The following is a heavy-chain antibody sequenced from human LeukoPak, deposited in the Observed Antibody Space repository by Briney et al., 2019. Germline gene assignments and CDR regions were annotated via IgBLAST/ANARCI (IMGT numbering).Heavy chain of an antibody. D-gene: IGHD2-15*01. CDR1: GRPISGHY. J-gene: IGHJ5*02. V-gene: IGHV4-59*11. CDR2: IYYSGSP. CDR3: ARAVVVAATVKWFDP. Sequence: PSETLSLPCTVSGRPISGHYWSWLRQSPGKGLEWMGYIYYSGSPNYHPSLKRRITMSVETYKNHFTLKVSSVTAADTAVYYCARAVVVAATVKWFDPWGQGTLVTVSS.